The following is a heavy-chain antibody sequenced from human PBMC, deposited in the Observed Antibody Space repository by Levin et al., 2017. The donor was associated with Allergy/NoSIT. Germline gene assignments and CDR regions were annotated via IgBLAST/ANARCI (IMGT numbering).Heavy chain of an antibody. Sequence: GGSLRLSCAASGFTFSNYWMHWVRQAPGKGLVWVSRINKDGSSTDYADSVKGRFTISRNNAKNMLFLQLNSLRVEDSAVYYCARVALDTSGLYNGYWLEPWGQGTLVTVSS. CDR1: GFTFSNYW. V-gene: IGHV3-74*01. CDR3: ARVALDTSGLYNGYWLEP. CDR2: INKDGSST. D-gene: IGHD2-15*01. J-gene: IGHJ5*02.